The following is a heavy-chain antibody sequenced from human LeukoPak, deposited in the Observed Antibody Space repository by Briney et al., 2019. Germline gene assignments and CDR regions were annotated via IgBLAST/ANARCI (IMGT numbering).Heavy chain of an antibody. CDR1: GASVSGSNYY. D-gene: IGHD1-26*01. J-gene: IGHJ4*02. V-gene: IGHV4-39*01. Sequence: SETLSLTRAVSGASVSGSNYYWGWIRPPPGKGLEWIGNIYSSGSTYYNASLQSRVTISIDTSKNQFSLRLNSVTAADTAMYYCAKSGGYGLIDYWGQGTRVTVSS. CDR2: IYSSGST. CDR3: AKSGGYGLIDY.